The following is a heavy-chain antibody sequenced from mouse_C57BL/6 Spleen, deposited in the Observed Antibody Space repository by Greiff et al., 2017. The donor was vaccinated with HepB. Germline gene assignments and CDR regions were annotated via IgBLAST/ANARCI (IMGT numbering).Heavy chain of an antibody. D-gene: IGHD4-1*01. J-gene: IGHJ4*01. CDR1: GYTFTSYW. CDR2: IHPNSGST. V-gene: IGHV1-64*01. Sequence: QVQLQQPGAELVKPGASVKLSCKASGYTFTSYWMHWVKQRPGQGLEWIGMIHPNSGSTNYNEKFKSKATLTVDKSSSTAYMQLSSLTSEDSAVYYCARGLGRGGSMDYLGQGTSVTVSS. CDR3: ARGLGRGGSMDY.